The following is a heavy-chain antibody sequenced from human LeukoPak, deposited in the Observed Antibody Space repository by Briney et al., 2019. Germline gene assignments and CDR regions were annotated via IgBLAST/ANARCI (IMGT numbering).Heavy chain of an antibody. Sequence: SETLSLTCTVSGGSISSGGYYWSWIRQHPGKGLEWIGYIYYSGSTYYNPSLKSRVTISVDTSKNQFSLKLSSVTAADTAVYYCARDQGYCSSTSCDYYYYYGMDVWGQGTTVTVSS. CDR1: GGSISSGGYY. D-gene: IGHD2-2*01. J-gene: IGHJ6*02. CDR2: IYYSGST. V-gene: IGHV4-31*03. CDR3: ARDQGYCSSTSCDYYYYYGMDV.